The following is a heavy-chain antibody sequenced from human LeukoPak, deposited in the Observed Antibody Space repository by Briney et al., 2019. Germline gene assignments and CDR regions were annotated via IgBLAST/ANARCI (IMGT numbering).Heavy chain of an antibody. J-gene: IGHJ4*02. V-gene: IGHV4-34*01. CDR3: ASEMIEMATIRYN. D-gene: IGHD5-24*01. CDR2: INHSGST. Sequence: PWETLSLPCAVWGGSFRAYYWSGISQPPGKALEWIGEINHSGSTNYNPSLKSRVTISVDTSKNQFSLRLSSVTAADTAVYYWASEMIEMATIRYNCGQGTLVTASS. CDR1: GGSFRAYY.